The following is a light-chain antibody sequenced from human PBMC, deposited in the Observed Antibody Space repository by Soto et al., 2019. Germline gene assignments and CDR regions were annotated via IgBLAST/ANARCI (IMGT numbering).Light chain of an antibody. Sequence: EIVLTQSPGTLSLSPGERATLSCRASQSVNNNYLAWYQQKPGKAPRLLIYGASSRATGIPDRFSGSGSGTDITLTISRLEPEDFAVYYCQQYGSSQYTFGQGTKQEIK. V-gene: IGKV3-20*01. CDR3: QQYGSSQYT. CDR2: GAS. J-gene: IGKJ2*01. CDR1: QSVNNNY.